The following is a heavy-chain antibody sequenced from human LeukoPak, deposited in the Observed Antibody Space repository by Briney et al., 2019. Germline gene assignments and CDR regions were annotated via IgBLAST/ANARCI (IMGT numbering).Heavy chain of an antibody. Sequence: PGGSLRLSCAAAGFTFSSYAMSWVRQAPGKGLEWVSAISGSGGSTYYADSVKGQFTISRDNSKNTLYLQMNSLRAEDTAVYYCAKDTHFDYDSSGYIDYWGRGTLVTVSS. V-gene: IGHV3-23*01. J-gene: IGHJ4*02. CDR2: ISGSGGST. D-gene: IGHD3-22*01. CDR1: GFTFSSYA. CDR3: AKDTHFDYDSSGYIDY.